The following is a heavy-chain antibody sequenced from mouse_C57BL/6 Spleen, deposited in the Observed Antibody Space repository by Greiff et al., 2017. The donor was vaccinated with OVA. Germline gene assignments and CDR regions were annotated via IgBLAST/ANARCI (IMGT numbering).Heavy chain of an antibody. D-gene: IGHD2-1*01. CDR2: IYPSDSET. V-gene: IGHV1-61*01. J-gene: IGHJ1*03. Sequence: QVQLQQSGAELVRPGSSVKLSCKASGYTFTSYWMDWVKQRPGQGLEWIGNIYPSDSETHYNQKFKDKATLTVDKSSSTAYMQLSSLTSEDSAVYYCARSEGNPYFDVWGTGTTVTVSS. CDR1: GYTFTSYW. CDR3: ARSEGNPYFDV.